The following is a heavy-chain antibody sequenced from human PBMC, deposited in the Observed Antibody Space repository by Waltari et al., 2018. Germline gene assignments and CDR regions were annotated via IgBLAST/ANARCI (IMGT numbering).Heavy chain of an antibody. V-gene: IGHV1-2*06. CDR2: INPNSGGT. D-gene: IGHD2-15*01. J-gene: IGHJ4*02. Sequence: QVQLVQSGAEVKKPGASVKVSCKASGYTFTGYYMHWVRQAPGQGLEWMGRINPNSGGTNYAQKFQGRVTMTRDTSKNQFSLKLSSVTAADTAVYYCARVLRGSGQEDWGQGTLVTVSS. CDR1: GYTFTGYY. CDR3: ARVLRGSGQED.